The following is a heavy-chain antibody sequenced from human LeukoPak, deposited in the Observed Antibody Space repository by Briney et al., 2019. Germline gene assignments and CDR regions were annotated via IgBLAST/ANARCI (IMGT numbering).Heavy chain of an antibody. CDR2: INHSGST. CDR3: ARKGYCSSTRCYFPFDY. D-gene: IGHD2-2*01. Sequence: SETLSLTCAVYGGSFSGYYWSWIRQPPGKGLEWIGEINHSGSTNYNPSLKSRVTISVDTSKNQFSLKLSSVTAADTAVYYCARKGYCSSTRCYFPFDYWGQGTLVTVS. CDR1: GGSFSGYY. V-gene: IGHV4-34*01. J-gene: IGHJ4*02.